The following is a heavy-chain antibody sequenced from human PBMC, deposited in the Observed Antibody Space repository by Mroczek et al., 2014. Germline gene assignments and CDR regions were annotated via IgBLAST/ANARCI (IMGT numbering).Heavy chain of an antibody. CDR2: ISSSSSYI. CDR3: ARVEYGSGSYYNWPRLDP. CDR1: GFTFSSYS. D-gene: IGHD3-10*01. Sequence: VQLVQSGGGLVKPGGSLRLSCAASGFTFSSYSMNWVRQAPGKGLEWVSSISSSSSYIYYADSVKGRFTISRDNAKNSLYLQMNSLRAEDTAVYYCARVEYGSGSYYNWPRLDPWGQGTLVTVSS. V-gene: IGHV3-21*01. J-gene: IGHJ5*02.